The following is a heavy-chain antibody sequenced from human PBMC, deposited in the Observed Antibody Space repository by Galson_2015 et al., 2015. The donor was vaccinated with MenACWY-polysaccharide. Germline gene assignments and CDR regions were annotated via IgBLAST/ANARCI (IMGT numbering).Heavy chain of an antibody. J-gene: IGHJ6*02. Sequence: SVKVSCKASGYTFTTYGISWVRQAPGQGLEWMGWISPYNGNTNYAQKLQGRVTMTTDTSTSTAYMELRSLRSDDTAVYYCARGGDYGHPYGMGVWGQGTTVTVSS. CDR1: GYTFTTYG. V-gene: IGHV1-18*01. CDR2: ISPYNGNT. CDR3: ARGGDYGHPYGMGV. D-gene: IGHD4-17*01.